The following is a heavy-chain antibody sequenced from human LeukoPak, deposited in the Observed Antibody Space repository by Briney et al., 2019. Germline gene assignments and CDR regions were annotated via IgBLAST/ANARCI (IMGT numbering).Heavy chain of an antibody. CDR1: GFTFSNYW. CDR2: VNPDGSSI. J-gene: IGHJ4*02. Sequence: GGSLRLSCAASGFTFSNYWMHWVRQVPEKGLVWVSRVNPDGSSITYANSVKGRFASSRDNAKNTLYLQMNSLRVEDTAVYYCAMGGSYGDYWGQGVLVTVSS. V-gene: IGHV3-74*01. D-gene: IGHD3-16*01. CDR3: AMGGSYGDY.